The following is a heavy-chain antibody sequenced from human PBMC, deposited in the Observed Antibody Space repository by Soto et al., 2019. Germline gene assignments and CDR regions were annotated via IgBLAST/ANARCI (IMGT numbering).Heavy chain of an antibody. V-gene: IGHV4-34*01. J-gene: IGHJ4*02. CDR3: ARTGPSRWLVLGGFDS. Sequence: QVQLQQWGAGLLKPSETLSLTCAVYGGPFSGYYWSWIRQPPGQGLEWIGEINHSGSPNYNPSLTSRVTISADTSKNRFSLTLSSVTAADTAVHYCARTGPSRWLVLGGFDSWGQGTLVTVSS. D-gene: IGHD6-19*01. CDR2: INHSGSP. CDR1: GGPFSGYY.